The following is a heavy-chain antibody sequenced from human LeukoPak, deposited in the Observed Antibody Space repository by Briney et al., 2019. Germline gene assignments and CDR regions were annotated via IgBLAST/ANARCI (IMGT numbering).Heavy chain of an antibody. CDR2: ISTSGGDT. J-gene: IGHJ4*02. CDR3: AKGGSYAPLDY. V-gene: IGHV3-23*01. D-gene: IGHD1-26*01. CDR1: GFTFTDSA. Sequence: GGSLRLSCAASGFTFTDSAMTWVRQAPGKGLEWVSAISTSGGDTIYTDSVKDRFTISRDNPKNTLYLQMNSLRAEDTAIYYCAKGGSYAPLDYWGQGTLVTVS.